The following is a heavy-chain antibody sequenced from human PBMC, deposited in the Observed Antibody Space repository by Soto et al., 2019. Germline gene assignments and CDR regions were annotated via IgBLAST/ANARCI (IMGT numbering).Heavy chain of an antibody. CDR2: ISGSGGST. V-gene: IGHV3-23*01. CDR3: AKRVVWARDAFDI. CDR1: GFTFSSYA. Sequence: SGGSLRLSCAASGFTFSSYAMSWVRQAPGKGLEWVSAISGSGGSTYYADSVKGRFTISRDNSKNTLYLQMNSLRAEDTAVYYCAKRVVWARDAFDIWGQGTMVTVSS. J-gene: IGHJ3*02. D-gene: IGHD1-26*01.